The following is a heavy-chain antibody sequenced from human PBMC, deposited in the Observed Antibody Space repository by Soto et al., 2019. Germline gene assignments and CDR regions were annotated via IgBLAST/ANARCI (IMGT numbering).Heavy chain of an antibody. V-gene: IGHV1-3*01. J-gene: IGHJ4*02. CDR2: INPDNGNT. CDR3: ARRAYGAYDFDS. CDR1: GYIFTNYA. Sequence: QVHLVQSGAEVKKPGAPVKVSCKASGYIFTNYALHWVRQAPGQRLEWMGWINPDNGNTKYSQKFQGRVTITRDTSATTAYMGLASLRSEDTAVYYCARRAYGAYDFDSWGQGTLVTVSA. D-gene: IGHD5-12*01.